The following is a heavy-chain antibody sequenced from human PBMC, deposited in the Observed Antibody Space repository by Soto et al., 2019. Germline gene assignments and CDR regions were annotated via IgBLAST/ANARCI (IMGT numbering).Heavy chain of an antibody. CDR2: IIPIFGTA. CDR1: GGTFSSYA. CDR3: ATKKGGNYYDSSGDESLDYYYGMDV. D-gene: IGHD3-22*01. V-gene: IGHV1-69*01. Sequence: QVQLVQSGAEVKKPGSSVKVSCKASGGTFSSYAISWVRQAPGQGLEWMGGIIPIFGTANYAQKFQGRVTITADESTSIAYMELSSLRSEDTAVYYCATKKGGNYYDSSGDESLDYYYGMDVWGQGTTVTVSS. J-gene: IGHJ6*02.